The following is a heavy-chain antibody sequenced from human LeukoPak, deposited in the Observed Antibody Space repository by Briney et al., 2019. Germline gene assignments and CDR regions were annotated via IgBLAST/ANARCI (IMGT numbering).Heavy chain of an antibody. V-gene: IGHV3-33*08. CDR1: GFTFSSYG. CDR2: IYSDGNKN. D-gene: IGHD2-15*01. J-gene: IGHJ4*02. CDR3: ARDSGGGSCFYFDN. Sequence: PGGSLRLSCAASGFTFSSYGMHWVRQAPGRGLEWLAVIYSDGNKNYYADSVKGRFTISRDNSKDTLYLQVNSLRAEDTAVYHCARDSGGGSCFYFDNWGLGTLVTVSS.